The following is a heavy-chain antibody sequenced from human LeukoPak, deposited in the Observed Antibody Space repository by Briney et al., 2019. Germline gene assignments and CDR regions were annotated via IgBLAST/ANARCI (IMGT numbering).Heavy chain of an antibody. V-gene: IGHV3-33*08. J-gene: IGHJ1*01. CDR3: ARGDYYDSSGYSQYFQH. CDR2: IWYDGSNK. D-gene: IGHD3-22*01. Sequence: PGRSLRLSCSAYGFTFSNFALHWVRQAPGKGLEWVAVIWYDGSNKYYADSVKGRFTISRDNSKNTLYLQMNSLRAEDTAVYYCARGDYYDSSGYSQYFQHWGQGTLVTVFS. CDR1: GFTFSNFA.